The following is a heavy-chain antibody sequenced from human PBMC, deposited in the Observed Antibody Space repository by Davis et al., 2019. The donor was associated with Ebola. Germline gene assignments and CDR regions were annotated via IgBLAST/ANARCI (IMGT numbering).Heavy chain of an antibody. CDR3: AKDPYSSSWHPTFDY. CDR2: ISSSSSYI. J-gene: IGHJ4*02. V-gene: IGHV3-21*04. Sequence: PGGSLRLSCAASGFTFSSYSMNWVRQAPGKGLEWVSSISSSSSYIYYADSVKGRFTISRDNAKNSLYLQMNSLRAEDTAVYYCAKDPYSSSWHPTFDYWGQGTLVTVSS. CDR1: GFTFSSYS. D-gene: IGHD6-13*01.